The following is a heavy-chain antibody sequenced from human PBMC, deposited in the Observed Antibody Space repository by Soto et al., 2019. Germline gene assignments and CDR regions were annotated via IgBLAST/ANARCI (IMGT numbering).Heavy chain of an antibody. Sequence: EVQLLDSGGGLVQPGGSLGLSCAASGFTSNNYAMNWVRQAPGMGLEWVTTISNTGGGTYYADSVKGRFTISRDNSKNTLYLQMSSLRVEYTAVYYCAKDRLAGNFDYWGQGTQVTVSS. CDR2: ISNTGGGT. J-gene: IGHJ4*02. CDR3: AKDRLAGNFDY. V-gene: IGHV3-23*01. CDR1: GFTSNNYA.